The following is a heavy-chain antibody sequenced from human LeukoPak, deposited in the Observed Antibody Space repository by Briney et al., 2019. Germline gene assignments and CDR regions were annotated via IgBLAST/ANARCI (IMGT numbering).Heavy chain of an antibody. Sequence: GGSLRLSCAASGFTFSSYSMNWVRQAPGEGLEWVSSISSSSSIISYSDSLKGRFTISRDNAKNSLYLQMNSLRAEDTAVYYCARDGCSNTSCYVGRQYYYYMDVWGKGTTVTVSS. J-gene: IGHJ6*03. D-gene: IGHD2-2*01. CDR1: GFTFSSYS. CDR3: ARDGCSNTSCYVGRQYYYYMDV. V-gene: IGHV3-48*01. CDR2: ISSSSSII.